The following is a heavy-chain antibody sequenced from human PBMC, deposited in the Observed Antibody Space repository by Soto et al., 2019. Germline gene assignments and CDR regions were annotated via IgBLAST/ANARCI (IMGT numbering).Heavy chain of an antibody. CDR2: IYYSRST. CDR3: QRVSPTSGNGAFDY. D-gene: IGHD3-10*01. V-gene: IGHV4-59*01. CDR1: GASISSYY. Sequence: SETLSLTCTVSGASISSYYWSWIRQPPGKGLEWIGYIYYSRSTHSNPSLKSRVTISVDTSKNQLSLKVRAVTATDTAVYYCQRVSPTSGNGAFDYGGQVNLVTV. J-gene: IGHJ4*02.